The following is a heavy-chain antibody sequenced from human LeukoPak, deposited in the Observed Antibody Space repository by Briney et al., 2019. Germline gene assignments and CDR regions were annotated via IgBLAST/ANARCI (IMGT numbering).Heavy chain of an antibody. J-gene: IGHJ4*02. CDR1: GGSISSGDYY. Sequence: SETLSLTCTVSGGSISSGDYYWSWIRQPPGKGLEWIGYIYYSGSTYYNPSLKSRVTISVDTSKNQFSLKLSSVTAADTAVYYCARGGRDGYNSFDYWGQGTLVTVSS. CDR3: ARGGRDGYNSFDY. D-gene: IGHD5-24*01. CDR2: IYYSGST. V-gene: IGHV4-30-4*01.